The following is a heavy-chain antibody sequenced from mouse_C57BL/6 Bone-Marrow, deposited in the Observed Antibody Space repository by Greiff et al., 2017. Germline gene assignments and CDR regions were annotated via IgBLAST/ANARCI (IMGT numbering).Heavy chain of an antibody. V-gene: IGHV1-64*01. J-gene: IGHJ4*01. D-gene: IGHD1-1*01. CDR1: GYTFTSYW. Sequence: QVQLQQPGAELVKPGASVKLSCKASGYTFTSYWMHWVKPRPGQGLEWIGMIHPNSGSTNYNEKFKSKATLTVDKSSSTAYMQLSSLTSEDSAVYYCAKNYYGSHYYAMDYWGQGTSVTVSS. CDR3: AKNYYGSHYYAMDY. CDR2: IHPNSGST.